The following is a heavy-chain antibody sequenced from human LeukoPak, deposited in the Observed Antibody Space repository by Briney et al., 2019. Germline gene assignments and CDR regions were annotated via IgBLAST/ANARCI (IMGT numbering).Heavy chain of an antibody. CDR3: AREHQLLYLDY. D-gene: IGHD2-2*01. J-gene: IGHJ4*02. CDR2: IYSGGST. V-gene: IGHV3-66*02. CDR1: GFTFSSNY. Sequence: RGSLRLPCAASGFTFSSNYMSWVRQAPGKGLEWVSVIYSGGSTYYADSVKGRFTISRDNSKNTLYLQMNSLRAEDTAVYYCAREHQLLYLDYWGQGTLVTVSS.